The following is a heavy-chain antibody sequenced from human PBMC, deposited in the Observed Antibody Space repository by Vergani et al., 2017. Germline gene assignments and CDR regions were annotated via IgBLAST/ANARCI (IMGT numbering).Heavy chain of an antibody. D-gene: IGHD3-10*01. CDR1: GFTFSSYS. V-gene: IGHV3-48*04. CDR2: ISSSSSTI. CDR3: ASMAQFAHYYYYMDV. J-gene: IGHJ6*03. Sequence: EVQLVESGGGLVQPGGSLRLSCAASGFTFSSYSMNWVRQAPGKGLEWVSYISSSSSTIYYADSVKGRFTISRDNAKNSLYLQMNSLRAEETAVYYCASMAQFAHYYYYMDVWGKGTTVTVSS.